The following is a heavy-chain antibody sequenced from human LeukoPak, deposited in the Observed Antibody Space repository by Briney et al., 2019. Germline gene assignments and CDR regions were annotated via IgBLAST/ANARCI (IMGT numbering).Heavy chain of an antibody. CDR1: GFTFSKYA. CDR3: AKSNYFDSGGYYFFDY. CDR2: ISVSGGST. Sequence: GGSLRLSCAASGFTFSKYAMTWVRQAPGKGLEWVSGISVSGGSTNYADSVKGRFTISRDNSKNTLYLQMNSLRAEDTAVYYRAKSNYFDSGGYYFFDYWGQGTLVTVSS. V-gene: IGHV3-23*01. D-gene: IGHD3-22*01. J-gene: IGHJ4*02.